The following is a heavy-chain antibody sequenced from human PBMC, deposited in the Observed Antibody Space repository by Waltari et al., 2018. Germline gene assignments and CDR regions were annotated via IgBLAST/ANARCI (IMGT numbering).Heavy chain of an antibody. CDR2: IKSKTDDGTP. D-gene: IGHD1-26*01. Sequence: WVGRIKSKTDDGTPDYAAPAQGRFTISRDDSENTLYLHMKNLKTEDTAVYYCTTGGWDLQSLRVDPYYFDLWGPGTLVTVSS. V-gene: IGHV3-15*01. CDR3: TTGGWDLQSLRVDPYYFDL. J-gene: IGHJ4*02.